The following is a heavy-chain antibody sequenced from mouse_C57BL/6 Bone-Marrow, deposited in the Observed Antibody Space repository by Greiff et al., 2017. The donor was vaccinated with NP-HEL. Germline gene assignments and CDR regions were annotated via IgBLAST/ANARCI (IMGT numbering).Heavy chain of an antibody. Sequence: EVQLQQSGPELVKPGASVKIPCKASGYTFTDYNMDWVKQSHGKSLEWIGDINPNNGGTIYNQKFKGKATLTVDKSSSTAYMELSSLTSEDTAVYYCARNPDYDAQAWFAYWGQGTLVTVSA. CDR2: INPNNGGT. J-gene: IGHJ3*01. CDR1: GYTFTDYN. D-gene: IGHD2-4*01. CDR3: ARNPDYDAQAWFAY. V-gene: IGHV1-18*01.